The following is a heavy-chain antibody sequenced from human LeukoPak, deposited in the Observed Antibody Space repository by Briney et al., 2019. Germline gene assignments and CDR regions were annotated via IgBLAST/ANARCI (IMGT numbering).Heavy chain of an antibody. CDR3: ARVGSHYYYGMDV. V-gene: IGHV4-34*01. D-gene: IGHD2-2*03. CDR1: GGSISSYY. CDR2: INHSGST. J-gene: IGHJ6*02. Sequence: SETLSLTCTVSGGSISSYYWSWIRQPPGKGLEWIGEINHSGSTNYNPSLKSRVTISVDTSKNQFSLKLSSVTAADTAVYYCARVGSHYYYGMDVWGQGTTVTVSS.